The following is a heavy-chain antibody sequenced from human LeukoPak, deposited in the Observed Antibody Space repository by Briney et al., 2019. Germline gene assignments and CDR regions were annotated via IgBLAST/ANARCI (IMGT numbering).Heavy chain of an antibody. CDR2: IYPSGST. Sequence: SETLSLTCTVSGGSISGYHWSWIRQPAGKGLEWIGRIYPSGSTNYNPSLKSRVTISVDTSKNQFSLKLSSVTAADTAVYYCARLHVSGMDVWGQGTTVTVSS. CDR1: GGSISGYH. D-gene: IGHD4-11*01. J-gene: IGHJ6*02. CDR3: ARLHVSGMDV. V-gene: IGHV4-4*07.